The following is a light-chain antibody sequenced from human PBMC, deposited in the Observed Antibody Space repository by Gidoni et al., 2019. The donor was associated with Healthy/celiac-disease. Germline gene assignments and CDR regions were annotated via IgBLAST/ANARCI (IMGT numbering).Light chain of an antibody. CDR3: QQLNSYHPLT. CDR1: QGISSY. CDR2: AAS. Sequence: GDRVTITCRASQGISSYLAWYQQKPGKAPKLLIYAASTLQSGVPSRFSGSGSGTEFTLTISSLQPEDFATYYCQQLNSYHPLTFVGVTKVEIK. J-gene: IGKJ4*01. V-gene: IGKV1-9*01.